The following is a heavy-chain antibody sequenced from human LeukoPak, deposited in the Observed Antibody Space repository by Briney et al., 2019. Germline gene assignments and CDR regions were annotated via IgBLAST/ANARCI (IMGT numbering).Heavy chain of an antibody. J-gene: IGHJ4*02. V-gene: IGHV3-30*03. CDR2: ISYDGSNK. Sequence: GGSLRLSCAASGFTFSNYWMTWVRQAPGKGLEWVAVISYDGSNKYYADSVKGRFTISRDNSKNTLYLQMNSLRAEDTAVYYCATGAGGFGDHIGYWGQGTLVTVSS. D-gene: IGHD3-10*01. CDR1: GFTFSNYW. CDR3: ATGAGGFGDHIGY.